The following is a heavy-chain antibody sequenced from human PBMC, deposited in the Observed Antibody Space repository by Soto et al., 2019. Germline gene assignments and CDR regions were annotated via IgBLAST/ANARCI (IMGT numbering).Heavy chain of an antibody. D-gene: IGHD3-16*01. J-gene: IGHJ4*02. V-gene: IGHV3-33*01. CDR1: GFTFSSYG. CDR3: ARDKRRSERLFLDY. Sequence: QVQLVESGGGVVQPGRSLRLSCAASGFTFSSYGMHWVRQAPGKGLEWVAVIWYDGSNKYYADSVKGRFTISRDNSKNTLYLQMNSLRAEDTAVYYCARDKRRSERLFLDYWGQGTLVTVSS. CDR2: IWYDGSNK.